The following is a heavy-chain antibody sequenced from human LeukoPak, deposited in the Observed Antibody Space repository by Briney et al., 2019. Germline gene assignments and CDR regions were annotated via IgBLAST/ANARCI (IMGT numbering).Heavy chain of an antibody. J-gene: IGHJ6*02. Sequence: PSETLSLTCTVSGGSISSYYWSWIRQPPGKGLEWIGYIYYSGSTNYNPSLKSRVTISVDTSKNQFSLKLSSVTAADTAVYYCARMRVRGAIMRTYYYGMDVWGQGTTVTVSS. V-gene: IGHV4-59*01. D-gene: IGHD3-10*01. CDR1: GGSISSYY. CDR3: ARMRVRGAIMRTYYYGMDV. CDR2: IYYSGST.